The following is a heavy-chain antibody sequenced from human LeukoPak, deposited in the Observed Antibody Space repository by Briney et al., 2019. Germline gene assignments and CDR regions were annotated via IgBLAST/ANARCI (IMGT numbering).Heavy chain of an antibody. CDR2: IYSGGST. CDR3: AKDPNSGSPPY. J-gene: IGHJ4*02. V-gene: IGHV3-53*01. CDR1: GFTVNSNY. D-gene: IGHD1-26*01. Sequence: AGGSLRLSCAASGFTVNSNYMTWVRQAPGKGLEWVSVIYSGGSTYYADSVKGRFTISRDNSKNTVYLQMNSLRAEDTAVYYCAKDPNSGSPPYWGQGTLVTVSS.